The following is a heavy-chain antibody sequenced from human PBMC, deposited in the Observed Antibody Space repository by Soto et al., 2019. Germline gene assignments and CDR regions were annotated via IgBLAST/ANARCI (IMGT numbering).Heavy chain of an antibody. CDR1: GGSLSSGGYS. CDR3: AGGIAARPLGY. Sequence: SETLSVTCAVAGGSLSSGGYSWSWIRQPPGKGLEWIGYIYHSGSTYYNPSLKSRVTISVDRSKNQFSLKLSSVTAADTAVYYCAGGIAARPLGYWGQGTLVTVSS. D-gene: IGHD6-6*01. J-gene: IGHJ4*02. V-gene: IGHV4-30-2*01. CDR2: IYHSGST.